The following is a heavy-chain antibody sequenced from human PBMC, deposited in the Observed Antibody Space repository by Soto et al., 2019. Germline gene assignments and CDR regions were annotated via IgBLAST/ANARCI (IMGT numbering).Heavy chain of an antibody. Sequence: QVQLQESGPGLVKPSQTLSLTCAVSGGSISSGGYYWSWIRQHPAKGLEWIGYIYYSGTTYYNPSLKSRVSISADTSNNQFSLKLSSVTAADTAVYYCPRGLGLEVTVRWFDPWGQGILVTVSS. CDR3: PRGLGLEVTVRWFDP. J-gene: IGHJ5*02. CDR1: GGSISSGGYY. D-gene: IGHD4-4*01. CDR2: IYYSGTT. V-gene: IGHV4-31*11.